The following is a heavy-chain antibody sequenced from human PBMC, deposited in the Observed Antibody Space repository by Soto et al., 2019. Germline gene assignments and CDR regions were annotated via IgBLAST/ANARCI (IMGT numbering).Heavy chain of an antibody. J-gene: IGHJ5*02. CDR3: AKDIVLMVYAIPGGDWFDP. CDR2: ISGSGGST. CDR1: GFTFSSYA. D-gene: IGHD2-8*01. V-gene: IGHV3-23*01. Sequence: LRLSCAASGFTFSSYAMSWVRQAPGKGLEWVSAISGSGGSTYYADSVKGRFTISRDNSKNTLYLQMNSLRAEDTAVYYCAKDIVLMVYAIPGGDWFDPWGQGTLVTVS.